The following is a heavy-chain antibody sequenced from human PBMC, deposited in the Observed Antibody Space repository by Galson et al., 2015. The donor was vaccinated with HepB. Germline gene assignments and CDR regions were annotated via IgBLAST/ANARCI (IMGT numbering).Heavy chain of an antibody. Sequence: SVKVSCKASGYTFTSYAMHWVRQAPGQRLEWMGWINAGNGNTKYSQKFQGRVTITRDTCASTAYMELSSLRSEDTAVYYCARGSGSGWLRPFDYWGQGTLVTVSS. CDR3: ARGSGSGWLRPFDY. CDR1: GYTFTSYA. J-gene: IGHJ4*02. V-gene: IGHV1-3*01. D-gene: IGHD3-10*01. CDR2: INAGNGNT.